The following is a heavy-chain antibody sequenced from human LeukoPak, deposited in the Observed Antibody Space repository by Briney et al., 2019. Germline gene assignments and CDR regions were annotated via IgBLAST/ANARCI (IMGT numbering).Heavy chain of an antibody. Sequence: SETLSLTCNVSGGSINSHYWSWIRQPPGKGLEWIGSIYYSGSTYYNPSLKSRVTISVDTSKNQFSLKLSSVTAADTAVYYCARERGYSRKLGYWGQGTLVTVSS. D-gene: IGHD5-18*01. CDR3: ARERGYSRKLGY. V-gene: IGHV4-39*07. CDR1: GGSINSHY. CDR2: IYYSGST. J-gene: IGHJ4*02.